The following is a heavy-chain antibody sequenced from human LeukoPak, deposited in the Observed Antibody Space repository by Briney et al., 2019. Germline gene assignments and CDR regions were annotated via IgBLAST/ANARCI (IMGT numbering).Heavy chain of an antibody. V-gene: IGHV3-73*01. Sequence: GGSLKLSCAASGFTFSGSALHWVRQASGKGLGWVGRIRTKVNSYATAYAESVKGRFTISRDDSKNTAYLQMNSLKIEDTAVYYCTRHGELEGPPHGGQGTLVTVSS. CDR2: IRTKVNSYAT. CDR1: GFTFSGSA. CDR3: TRHGELEGPPH. J-gene: IGHJ4*02. D-gene: IGHD1-7*01.